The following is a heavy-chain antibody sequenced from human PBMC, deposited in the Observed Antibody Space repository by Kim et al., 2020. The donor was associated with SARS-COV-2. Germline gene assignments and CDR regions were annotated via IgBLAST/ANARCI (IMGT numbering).Heavy chain of an antibody. CDR1: GGSFSGYY. CDR3: ARGLNGDYGVFDY. CDR2: INHSGST. D-gene: IGHD4-17*01. Sequence: SETLSLTCAVYGGSFSGYYWSWIRQPPGKGLEWIGEINHSGSTNYNPSLKSRVTISVDTSKNQFSLKLSSVTAADTAVYYCARGLNGDYGVFDYWGQGTLVTVSS. V-gene: IGHV4-34*01. J-gene: IGHJ4*02.